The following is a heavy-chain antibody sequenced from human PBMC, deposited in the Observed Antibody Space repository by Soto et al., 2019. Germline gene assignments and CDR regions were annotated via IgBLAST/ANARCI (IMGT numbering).Heavy chain of an antibody. Sequence: GGSLGLSCAASGFTFSSYWMSWVRQAPGKGLEWVANIKQDGSEKYYVDSVKGRFTISRDNAKNSLYLQMNSLRAEDTAVYYCARDITAYCGGDCYIDYWGQGTLVTVSS. CDR2: IKQDGSEK. J-gene: IGHJ4*02. CDR3: ARDITAYCGGDCYIDY. D-gene: IGHD2-21*02. V-gene: IGHV3-7*03. CDR1: GFTFSSYW.